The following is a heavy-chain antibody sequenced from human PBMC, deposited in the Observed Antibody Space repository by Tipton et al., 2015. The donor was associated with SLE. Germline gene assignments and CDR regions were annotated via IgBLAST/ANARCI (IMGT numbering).Heavy chain of an antibody. CDR2: INPNRGVT. V-gene: IGHV1-2*02. J-gene: IGHJ4*02. Sequence: QLVQSGAEVKKPGASVKVSCKASGNTFTSYGIIWVRQAPGHGLEWMGWINPNRGVTSYAQKFQGRVTMTRDTSITTGYMELSSLRSDDTAMYYCARGVHSSGYYYFDYWGQGTLVTVSS. CDR1: GNTFTSYG. D-gene: IGHD6-19*01. CDR3: ARGVHSSGYYYFDY.